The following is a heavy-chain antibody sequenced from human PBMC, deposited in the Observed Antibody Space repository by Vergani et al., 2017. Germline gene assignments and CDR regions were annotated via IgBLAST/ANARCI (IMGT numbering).Heavy chain of an antibody. CDR1: GGSISSGSYY. Sequence: QVQLPESGPGLVKPSQTLSLTCTVSGGSISSGSYYWSWLRQPAGKGLEWIGRIYTSGSTNYNPSLKSRVTISVDTSKNQFSLKLSLVTAADTAVDYWARDTKKYDDSSVYYYPYYYGMDVWGQGTTVTVSS. V-gene: IGHV4-61*02. D-gene: IGHD3-22*01. CDR2: IYTSGST. J-gene: IGHJ6*02. CDR3: ARDTKKYDDSSVYYYPYYYGMDV.